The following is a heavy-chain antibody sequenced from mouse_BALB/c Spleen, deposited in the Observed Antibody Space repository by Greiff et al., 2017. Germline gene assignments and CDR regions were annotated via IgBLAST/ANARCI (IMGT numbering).Heavy chain of an antibody. CDR1: GYTFTSYN. J-gene: IGHJ4*01. D-gene: IGHD2-14*01. CDR2: IYPGNGDT. Sequence: QVQLQQPGAELVKPGASVKMSCKASGYTFTSYNMHWVKQTPGQGLEWIGAIYPGNGDTSYNQKFKGKATLTADKSSSTAYMQLSSLTSEDSAVYYCARIGTTRGGAMDYWGQGTSVTVSS. CDR3: ARIGTTRGGAMDY. V-gene: IGHV1-12*01.